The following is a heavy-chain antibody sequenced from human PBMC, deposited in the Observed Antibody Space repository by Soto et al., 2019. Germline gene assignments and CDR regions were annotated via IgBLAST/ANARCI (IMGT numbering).Heavy chain of an antibody. J-gene: IGHJ5*02. CDR1: GVSFRSSDYY. D-gene: IGHD6-13*01. Sequence: PSETLSLTCTVSGVSFRSSDYYWGWVRQPPNKGLEWIGSMHYGGSTFYNPSLKSRVTISVDTSKNQFSLKLTSVTAADTAVYYCARPGYSSSWYWFDLWGLGTPVTVS. CDR2: MHYGGST. V-gene: IGHV4-39*01. CDR3: ARPGYSSSWYWFDL.